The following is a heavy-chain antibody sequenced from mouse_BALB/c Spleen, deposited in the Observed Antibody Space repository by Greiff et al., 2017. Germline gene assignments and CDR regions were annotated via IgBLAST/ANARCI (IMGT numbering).Heavy chain of an antibody. CDR2: ISSGGST. D-gene: IGHD1-1*01. CDR1: GFTFSSYA. CDR3: ARCYGSSYSWYFDV. V-gene: IGHV5-6-5*01. J-gene: IGHJ1*01. Sequence: EVKLVESGGGLVKPGGSLKLSCAASGFTFSSYAMSWVRQTPEKRLEWVASISSGGSTYYPDSVKGRFTISRDNARNILYLQMSSLRSEDTAMYYCARCYGSSYSWYFDVWGAGTTVTVSS.